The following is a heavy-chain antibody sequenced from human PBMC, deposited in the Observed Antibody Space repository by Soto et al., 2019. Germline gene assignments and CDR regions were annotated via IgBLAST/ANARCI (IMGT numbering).Heavy chain of an antibody. V-gene: IGHV3-33*01. Sequence: GGSLRLSCAASGFTFSGYGMHWVRQAPGKGLEWVATIWYDGSNKEYADSVKGRFTISRDSNKKTLFLQMNSLRAEDTAVYYCARDGNNVYDYWGQGTPVTVSS. CDR2: IWYDGSNK. CDR3: ARDGNNVYDY. CDR1: GFTFSGYG. D-gene: IGHD1-1*01. J-gene: IGHJ4*02.